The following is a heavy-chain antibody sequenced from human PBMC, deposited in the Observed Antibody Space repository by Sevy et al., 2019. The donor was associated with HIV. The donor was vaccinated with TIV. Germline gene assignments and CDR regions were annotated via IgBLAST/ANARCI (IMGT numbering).Heavy chain of an antibody. J-gene: IGHJ5*02. V-gene: IGHV4-4*07. Sequence: SETLSLTCIVSGDSISTYYWSWIRQSAGRGLEWIGRIQTSGHTNYNPSLKGRVTMSVDTSKNQFSLKLSSVTAADTAVYYCARGLGRGGSGSYFDPWGQGTLVTVSS. CDR3: ARGLGRGGSGSYFDP. D-gene: IGHD3-10*01. CDR2: IQTSGHT. CDR1: GDSISTYY.